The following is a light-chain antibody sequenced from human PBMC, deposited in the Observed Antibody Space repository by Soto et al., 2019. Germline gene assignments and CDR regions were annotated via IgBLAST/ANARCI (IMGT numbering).Light chain of an antibody. CDR2: GDN. Sequence: QSVLTQPPSVSGAPGQRVTISCTGSSSNIGAGYDVHWYQQLPGTAPKLLIYGDNNRPSGVPDRFTGSKSGTSASLAISGLQPGDEADYYCAAWDDSLNAYVFGTGTKVTVL. J-gene: IGLJ1*01. V-gene: IGLV1-40*01. CDR3: AAWDDSLNAYV. CDR1: SSNIGAGYD.